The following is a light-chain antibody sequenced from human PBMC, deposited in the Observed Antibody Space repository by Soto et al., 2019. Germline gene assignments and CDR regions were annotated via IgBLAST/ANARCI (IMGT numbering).Light chain of an antibody. CDR2: DVS. CDR3: SSYTSSSTYV. Sequence: QSALTQPASVSGSPGQSITISCTGTSTDVGGYNYVSWYQQHPGKAPKLMIYDVSNRPSGVSNHFSGSKSGNTASLTISGLQAEDEADYYCSSYTSSSTYVFGTGTKVTVL. V-gene: IGLV2-14*03. J-gene: IGLJ1*01. CDR1: STDVGGYNY.